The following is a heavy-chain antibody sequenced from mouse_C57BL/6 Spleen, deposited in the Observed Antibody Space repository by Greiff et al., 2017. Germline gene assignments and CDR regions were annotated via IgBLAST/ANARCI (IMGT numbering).Heavy chain of an antibody. Sequence: EVQLQQSGPELVKPGASVKMSCKASGYTFTDYNMHWVKQSPGKSLEWIGYINPNNGGTSYNQKFKGKATLTVNKSSSTAYMELRSLTSEDSAVYYCARSYYGSSKFAYWGQGTLVTVSA. V-gene: IGHV1-22*01. J-gene: IGHJ3*01. CDR3: ARSYYGSSKFAY. CDR1: GYTFTDYN. D-gene: IGHD1-1*01. CDR2: INPNNGGT.